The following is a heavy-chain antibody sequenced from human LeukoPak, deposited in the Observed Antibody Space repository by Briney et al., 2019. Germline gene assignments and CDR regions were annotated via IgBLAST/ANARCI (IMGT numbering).Heavy chain of an antibody. CDR1: GGSISSSSYY. J-gene: IGHJ4*02. CDR2: IYYSGST. Sequence: SSETLSLTCTVSGGSISSSSYYWGWIRQPPGKGLEWIGSIYYSGSTYYNPSLKSRVTISVDTSKNQFSLKLSSVTAADTAVYYCARGDYYDSSGYYLYWGQGTLVTVSS. V-gene: IGHV4-39*01. CDR3: ARGDYYDSSGYYLY. D-gene: IGHD3-22*01.